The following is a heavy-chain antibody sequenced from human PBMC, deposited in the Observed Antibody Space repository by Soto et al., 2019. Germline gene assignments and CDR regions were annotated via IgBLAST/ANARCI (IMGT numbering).Heavy chain of an antibody. Sequence: GASVKVSCKASGYTFTNYAMHWVRQAPGQRLEWMGWINAGNGNTKYSQKFQGRVTITRDTSASTAYMELSSLRSEDTAVYYCARDYYDSSGYYVSPPSDYWGQGTLVTVSS. CDR3: ARDYYDSSGYYVSPPSDY. CDR1: GYTFTNYA. D-gene: IGHD3-22*01. V-gene: IGHV1-3*01. CDR2: INAGNGNT. J-gene: IGHJ4*02.